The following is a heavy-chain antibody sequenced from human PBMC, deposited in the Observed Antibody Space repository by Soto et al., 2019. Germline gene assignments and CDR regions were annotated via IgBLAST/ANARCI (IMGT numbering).Heavy chain of an antibody. V-gene: IGHV4-34*01. J-gene: IGHJ6*02. CDR1: GGSFSGYY. Sequence: QVQLQQWGAGLLKPSETLSLTCAVYGGSFSGYYWSWIRQPPGKGLEWIGEINHSGSTNYNPSLKSLVTISVDTSKNQFALKLSSVTAADTAVYYCARGTASGTNPGMDVWGQGTTVTVSS. CDR3: ARGTASGTNPGMDV. D-gene: IGHD5-12*01. CDR2: INHSGST.